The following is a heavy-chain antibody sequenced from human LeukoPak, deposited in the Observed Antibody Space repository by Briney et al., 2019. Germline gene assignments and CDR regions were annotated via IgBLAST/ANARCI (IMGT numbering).Heavy chain of an antibody. CDR2: INNSGNT. V-gene: IGHV4-34*01. D-gene: IGHD2-2*01. CDR3: ARTVGIVVIPGVQEDPYFDN. Sequence: SETLSLTCAVCGGSFSDYCWSWRRQPPGKGLEWIGEINNSGNTYYTPSLKSRVTISVDTSKNQFSLKLASVPAADTAVYYCARTVGIVVIPGVQEDPYFDNWGQGTLVTVSS. CDR1: GGSFSDYC. J-gene: IGHJ4*02.